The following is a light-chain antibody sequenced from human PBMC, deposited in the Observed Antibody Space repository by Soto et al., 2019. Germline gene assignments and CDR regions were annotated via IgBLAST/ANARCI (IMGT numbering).Light chain of an antibody. Sequence: QSVLTQPPSVSGSPGQSVTISCTGTSSDAGSYNRVSWYQQPPGTAPKLMISEVSNRPSGVPDRFSGSKSGNTASLTISGLQAEDEADYYCSSYTSSSTYVFGTGTKVTVL. CDR2: EVS. CDR3: SSYTSSSTYV. J-gene: IGLJ1*01. V-gene: IGLV2-18*02. CDR1: SSDAGSYNR.